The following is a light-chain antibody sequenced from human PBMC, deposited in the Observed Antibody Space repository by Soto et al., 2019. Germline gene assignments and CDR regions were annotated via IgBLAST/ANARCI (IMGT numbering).Light chain of an antibody. V-gene: IGKV3-11*01. J-gene: IGKJ4*01. CDR3: QQRVNPLT. Sequence: EIVLTQSPATLSLSPGERASLSCRASQSVTTYLAWYQQKPGQAPRLLIYDSSNRATGIPARFSGSGSGTDFNLTISSLASEDFAVYYCQQRVNPLTLGVGTKVDIK. CDR2: DSS. CDR1: QSVTTY.